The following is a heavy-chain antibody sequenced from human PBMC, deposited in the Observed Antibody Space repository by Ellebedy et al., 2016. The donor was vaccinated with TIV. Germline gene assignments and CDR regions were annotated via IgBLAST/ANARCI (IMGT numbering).Heavy chain of an antibody. CDR3: AGAYLGDPHWFDP. D-gene: IGHD3-16*01. Sequence: MPGGSLRLSCGVYGGPFSGYYWSWIRQPPGKGLEWLGAINHSGSTNYNPSVKSRITMSVDTHREQFSLKLSSVTAADTAIYFLAGAYLGDPHWFDPWGQGIPVIVSS. CDR1: GGPFSGYY. V-gene: IGHV4-34*10. CDR2: INHSGST. J-gene: IGHJ5*02.